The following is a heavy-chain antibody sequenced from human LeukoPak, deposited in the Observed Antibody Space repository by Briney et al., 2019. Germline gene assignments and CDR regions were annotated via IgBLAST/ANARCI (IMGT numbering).Heavy chain of an antibody. J-gene: IGHJ5*02. V-gene: IGHV1-8*01. Sequence: ASVKVSCKASGYTFTSYDINWVRQATGQGLEWMGWMNPNSGNTGYAQKFQGRVTMTRNTSISTAYMELSSLRSEDTAVYYCARQFDLWFGVRGSNWFDPWGQGTLVTVSS. CDR3: ARQFDLWFGVRGSNWFDP. CDR1: GYTFTSYD. D-gene: IGHD3-10*01. CDR2: MNPNSGNT.